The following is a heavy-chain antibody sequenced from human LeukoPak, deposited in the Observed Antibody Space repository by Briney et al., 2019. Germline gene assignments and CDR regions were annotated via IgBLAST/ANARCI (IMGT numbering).Heavy chain of an antibody. Sequence: GGSLRLSCAASGFIFSSYELNWVRQAPGKGLEWVSYISSSGSTIYYADSVKGRFTISRDNAKNSLYLQMNCLRAEDTAVYYCAREKTDYYDSSGFDYWGQGTLVTVSS. CDR1: GFIFSSYE. CDR3: AREKTDYYDSSGFDY. J-gene: IGHJ4*02. CDR2: ISSSGSTI. D-gene: IGHD3-22*01. V-gene: IGHV3-48*03.